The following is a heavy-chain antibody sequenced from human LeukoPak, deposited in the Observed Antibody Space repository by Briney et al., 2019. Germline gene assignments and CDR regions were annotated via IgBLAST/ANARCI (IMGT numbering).Heavy chain of an antibody. Sequence: RAGGSLRLSGAASGFTFSYYWMHWVRKSPGQGLVWVSRIISDGSSATYADSVKGRFTISRDNAKSTMYLQMNSLRAEDTAVYYCASNRYYDFWSGLSDYYYYGMDVWGQGTTVTVSS. CDR1: GFTFSYYW. V-gene: IGHV3-74*01. CDR2: IISDGSSA. CDR3: ASNRYYDFWSGLSDYYYYGMDV. J-gene: IGHJ6*02. D-gene: IGHD3-3*01.